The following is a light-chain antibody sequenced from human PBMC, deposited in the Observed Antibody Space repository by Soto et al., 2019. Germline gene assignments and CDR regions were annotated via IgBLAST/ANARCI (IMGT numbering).Light chain of an antibody. J-gene: IGKJ1*01. CDR1: QSISSW. V-gene: IGKV1-5*01. Sequence: DIQMTQSPSTLSASVGDRVTITCRASQSISSWLAWYQQKPGKAPKLLIYDASSLESGVPSRFSGSGFGTEFTLTISSLQPDDVATYYCQQYNSYSWTVGQGTKVDIK. CDR3: QQYNSYSWT. CDR2: DAS.